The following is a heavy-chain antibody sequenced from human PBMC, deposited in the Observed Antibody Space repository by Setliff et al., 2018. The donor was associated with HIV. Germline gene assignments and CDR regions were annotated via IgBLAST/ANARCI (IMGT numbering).Heavy chain of an antibody. CDR2: IYHSGST. V-gene: IGHV4-38-2*01. CDR1: GYSISSGYY. J-gene: IGHJ4*01. D-gene: IGHD5-18*01. CDR3: ARLGYSYGTRALDY. Sequence: PSETLSLTCAVSGYSISSGYYWGWIRQPPGKGLEWIGSIYHSGSTYYNLSLKSRVTISVDTAKNQFSLKLRSVTAADTAVYYCARLGYSYGTRALDYWGHGTLVTV.